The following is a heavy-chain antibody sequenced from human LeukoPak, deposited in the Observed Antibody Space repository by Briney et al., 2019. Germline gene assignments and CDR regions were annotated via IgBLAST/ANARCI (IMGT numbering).Heavy chain of an antibody. CDR3: AKSVGGVYAFDI. D-gene: IGHD3-16*01. V-gene: IGHV3-23*01. J-gene: IGHJ3*02. CDR2: ISGSGGST. CDR1: GFTFNNYA. Sequence: PGGSLRLSCAASGFTFNNYAMSWVRQAPGKGLEWVSGISGSGGSTYYADSVKGRFTISRDNSKNTLSLQMNSLIAEDTAVYYCAKSVGGVYAFDIWGQGTMVTVSS.